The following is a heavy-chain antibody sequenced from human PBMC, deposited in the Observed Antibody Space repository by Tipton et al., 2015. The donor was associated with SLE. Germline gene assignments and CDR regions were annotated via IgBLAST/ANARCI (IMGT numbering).Heavy chain of an antibody. J-gene: IGHJ1*01. V-gene: IGHV3-9*01. CDR2: ISWNSGSI. D-gene: IGHD2-15*01. CDR1: GFTFDDYA. Sequence: SLRLSCAASGFTFDDYAMHWVRQAPGKGLEWVSGISWNSGSIGYADSVKGRFTISRDNAKNSLYLQLNSLRAGDTAVYYCARGYSFSVLEFFQHWGQGTLVTVSS. CDR3: ARGYSFSVLEFFQH.